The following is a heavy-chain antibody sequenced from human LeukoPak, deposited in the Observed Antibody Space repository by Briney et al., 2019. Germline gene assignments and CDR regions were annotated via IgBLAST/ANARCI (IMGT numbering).Heavy chain of an antibody. CDR1: GGSISSGDYY. CDR3: ARRYSGYETGGYYYYYMDV. D-gene: IGHD5-12*01. V-gene: IGHV4-30-4*08. Sequence: SETLSLTCTVSGGSISSGDYYWSWMRQPPGKGLEWIGYIYYSGSTYYNPSLKSRVTISVDTSKNQFSLKLSSVTAADTAVYYCARRYSGYETGGYYYYYMDVWGKGTTVTVSS. CDR2: IYYSGST. J-gene: IGHJ6*03.